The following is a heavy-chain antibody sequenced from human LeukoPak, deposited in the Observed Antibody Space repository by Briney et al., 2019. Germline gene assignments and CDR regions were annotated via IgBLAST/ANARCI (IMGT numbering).Heavy chain of an antibody. V-gene: IGHV4-59*01. CDR2: IYYSGGT. CDR1: GGSISRYY. D-gene: IGHD3-22*01. Sequence: SETLSLTCTVSGGSISRYYWSWIRKPPGKGLEWIGYIYYSGGTNYNPSLKSRVTISVDMSKNQLSLKLSSVTAADTAVYYCARGHYYDSSGYVDYWGQGTLVTVSS. J-gene: IGHJ4*02. CDR3: ARGHYYDSSGYVDY.